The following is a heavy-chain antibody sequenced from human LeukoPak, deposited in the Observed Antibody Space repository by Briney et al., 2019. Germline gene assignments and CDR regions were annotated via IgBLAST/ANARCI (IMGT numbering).Heavy chain of an antibody. V-gene: IGHV3-21*01. CDR1: GFTFSSYS. CDR2: ISGSTSYI. CDR3: AREPRTMIIPERYFDY. J-gene: IGHJ4*02. D-gene: IGHD3-22*01. Sequence: GGSLRLSCAASGFTFSSYSMNWVRQAPGKGLEWVSSISGSTSYIYYADSGKGRFTISRDNAKNSLYLQMNSLRAEDTAVYYCAREPRTMIIPERYFDYWGQGTLVTVSS.